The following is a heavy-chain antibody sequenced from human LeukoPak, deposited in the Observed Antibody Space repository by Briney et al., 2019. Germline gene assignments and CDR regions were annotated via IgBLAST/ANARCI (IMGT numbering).Heavy chain of an antibody. D-gene: IGHD3-22*01. V-gene: IGHV3-30*18. CDR2: ISYDGSNK. CDR1: GFTFSSYG. Sequence: GGSLRLSCAASGFTFSSYGMHWVRQAPGKGLEWVAVISYDGSNKYYADSVKGQFTISRDNSKNTLYLQMNSLRAEDTAVYYCAKDRQTGYYYDSSGYGLADYWGQGTLVTVSS. J-gene: IGHJ4*02. CDR3: AKDRQTGYYYDSSGYGLADY.